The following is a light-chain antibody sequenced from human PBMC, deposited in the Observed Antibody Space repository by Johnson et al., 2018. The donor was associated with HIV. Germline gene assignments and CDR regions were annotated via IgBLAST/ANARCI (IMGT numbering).Light chain of an antibody. CDR1: SSNIGNNY. CDR2: DNN. V-gene: IGLV1-51*01. J-gene: IGLJ1*01. CDR3: GTWDSSLSAAGNV. Sequence: QSVLTQPPSVSAAPGQKVTISCSGSSSNIGNNYVSWYQQLPGTAPKLLIYDNNKRPSGIPDRFSGSKSGTSATLGITGLQTGDEADYYCGTWDSSLSAAGNVFGTWTKVTVL.